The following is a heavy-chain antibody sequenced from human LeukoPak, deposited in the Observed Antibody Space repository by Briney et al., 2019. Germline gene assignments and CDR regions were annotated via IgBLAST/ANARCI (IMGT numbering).Heavy chain of an antibody. V-gene: IGHV3-30-3*01. Sequence: GGSLRLSCAASGFTFSSYAMHWVRQAPGKGLEWVAVISYDGSNKYYADSVKGRFTISRDNSKNTLYLQMNSLRAEDTAVYYCARGNDILTGYYPSYYYYGMDV. J-gene: IGHJ6*01. CDR1: GFTFSSYA. CDR3: ARGNDILTGYYPSYYYYGMDV. CDR2: ISYDGSNK. D-gene: IGHD3-9*01.